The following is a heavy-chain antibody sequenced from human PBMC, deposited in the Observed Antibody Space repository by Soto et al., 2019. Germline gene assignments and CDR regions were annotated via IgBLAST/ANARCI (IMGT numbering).Heavy chain of an antibody. V-gene: IGHV4-31*03. D-gene: IGHD3-10*02. CDR2: IDNSGST. CDR3: AGAVSDFDVRRYRTSYFDQ. Sequence: SETLSLTCTVSGASVSTGVYYWTWIRQHPGKGLEWIGYIDNSGSTYYNPSLTGRVDISVDTSKNEFSLNLQSLTAADTALYYCAGAVSDFDVRRYRTSYFDQWGQGILVTVSS. CDR1: GASVSTGVYY. J-gene: IGHJ4*02.